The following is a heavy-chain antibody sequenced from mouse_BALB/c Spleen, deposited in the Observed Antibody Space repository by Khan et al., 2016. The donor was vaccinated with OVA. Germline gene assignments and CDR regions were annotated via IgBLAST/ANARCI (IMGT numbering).Heavy chain of an antibody. J-gene: IGHJ4*01. CDR2: INTETGES. CDR3: ASRYFAMDF. V-gene: IGHV9-2-1*01. CDR1: GYTFTDYS. Sequence: QIQLVQSGPELKKPGETVKISCKASGYTFTDYSMHWVKQAPGKGLKWMGWINTETGESTYADDFRGRFVFSLETSATTAYLEINNLKNEDTATYFCASRYFAMDFWGQGTSLIVSS.